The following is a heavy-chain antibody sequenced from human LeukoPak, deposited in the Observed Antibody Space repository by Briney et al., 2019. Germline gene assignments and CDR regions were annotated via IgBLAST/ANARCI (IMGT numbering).Heavy chain of an antibody. V-gene: IGHV3-23*01. CDR2: ISGSGGST. CDR1: GFTLSSYW. J-gene: IGHJ3*02. D-gene: IGHD4-11*01. Sequence: GGSLRLSCAASGFTLSSYWMHWVRQAPGKGLEWVSAISGSGGSTYYADSVKGRFTISRDNSKNSLYLEMNSLRAEDTAFYYCVKEIKVREYSTSGALEIWGQGTMVTVSS. CDR3: VKEIKVREYSTSGALEI.